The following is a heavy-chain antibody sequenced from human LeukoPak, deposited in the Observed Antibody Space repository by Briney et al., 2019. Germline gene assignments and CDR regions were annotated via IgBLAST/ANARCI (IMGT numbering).Heavy chain of an antibody. CDR2: IYTSGST. Sequence: SETLSLTCTVSGGSISSGSYYWSWIRQPAGKGLEWIGRIYTSGSTNYNPSLKSRVTISVDTSKNQFSLKLSSVTAADTAVYYCAREAVYCSSTSCPWGQGTLVTVSS. J-gene: IGHJ5*02. V-gene: IGHV4-61*02. CDR3: AREAVYCSSTSCP. CDR1: GGSISSGSYY. D-gene: IGHD2-2*01.